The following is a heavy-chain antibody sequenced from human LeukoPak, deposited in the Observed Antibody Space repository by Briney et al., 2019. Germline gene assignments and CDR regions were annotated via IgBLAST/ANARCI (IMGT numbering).Heavy chain of an antibody. CDR2: IYYSGST. Sequence: PSETLSLTCTVSGGSVSSGNYYWSWIRQPPGKGLEWIGYIYYSGSTNYNPSLKSRVTISVDTSKNQFSLKLSSVTAADTAVYYCAREETVTGYFDYWGQGTLVTVSS. V-gene: IGHV4-61*01. D-gene: IGHD4-17*01. J-gene: IGHJ4*02. CDR3: AREETVTGYFDY. CDR1: GGSVSSGNYY.